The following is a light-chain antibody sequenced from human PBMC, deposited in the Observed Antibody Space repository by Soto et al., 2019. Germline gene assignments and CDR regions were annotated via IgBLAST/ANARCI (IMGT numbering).Light chain of an antibody. CDR3: ASWDASLNGWV. CDR2: GNN. Sequence: QSVLTQPPSASGTPGQRVTISCSGSSSNIRSNTVNWYQHLPGTAPKVLIYGNNQRPSGVPDRFSGSKSGTSASLAISGLQSEDEADYYCASWDASLNGWVFGGGTKLTVL. J-gene: IGLJ3*02. CDR1: SSNIRSNT. V-gene: IGLV1-44*01.